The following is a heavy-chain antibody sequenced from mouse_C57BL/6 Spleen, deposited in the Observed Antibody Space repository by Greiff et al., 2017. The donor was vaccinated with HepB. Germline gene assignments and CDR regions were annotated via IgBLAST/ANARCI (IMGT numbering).Heavy chain of an antibody. CDR2: IDPSDSYT. J-gene: IGHJ2*01. V-gene: IGHV1-69*01. CDR3: ARGGQLRLPLDFDY. Sequence: QVQLQQPGAELVMPGASVKLSCKASGYTFTSYWMHWVKQRPGQGLEWIGEIDPSDSYTNYNQKFKGKSTLTVDKSSSTAYMQLSSLTSEDSAVYYCARGGQLRLPLDFDYWGQGTTLTVSS. CDR1: GYTFTSYW. D-gene: IGHD3-2*02.